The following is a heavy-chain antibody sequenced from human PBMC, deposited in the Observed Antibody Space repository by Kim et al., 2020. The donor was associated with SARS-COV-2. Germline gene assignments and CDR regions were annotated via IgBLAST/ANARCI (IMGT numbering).Heavy chain of an antibody. V-gene: IGHV1-2*06. CDR3: ARDNSPIGWTGSWFDP. Sequence: ASVKVSCKASGYTFTGYYMHWVRQAPGQGLEWMGRINPNSGGTNYAQKFQGRVTMTRDTSISTAYMELSRLRSDDTAVYYCARDNSPIGWTGSWFDPWGQGTLVTVSS. CDR2: INPNSGGT. CDR1: GYTFTGYY. D-gene: IGHD3-10*01. J-gene: IGHJ5*02.